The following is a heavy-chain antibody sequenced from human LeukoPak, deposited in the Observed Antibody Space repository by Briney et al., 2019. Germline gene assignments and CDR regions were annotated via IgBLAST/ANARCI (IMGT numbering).Heavy chain of an antibody. CDR3: TRGEFYDFWSASIWNFDY. CDR1: GFTFSEAA. CDR2: IRGAPNRFAT. D-gene: IGHD3-3*01. J-gene: IGHJ4*02. Sequence: GGSLRLSCAGSGFTFSEAAIYWIRQASGKGLEWVGHIRGAPNRFATAYAASVKGRFTISRDESENTAYLQMNSLKTEDTAVYYCTRGEFYDFWSASIWNFDYWGQGTLVAVSS. V-gene: IGHV3-73*01.